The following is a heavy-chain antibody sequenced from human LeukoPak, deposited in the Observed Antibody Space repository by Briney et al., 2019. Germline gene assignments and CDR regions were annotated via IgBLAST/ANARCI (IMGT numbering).Heavy chain of an antibody. CDR1: GFTLSDYY. V-gene: IGHV3-11*04. J-gene: IGHJ5*02. CDR2: ISSSGSTI. Sequence: GGSLRLSCAASGFTLSDYYMSWIRQAPGKGLEWVSYISSSGSTIYYADSVKGRFTISRDNAKNSLYLQMNSLRAEDTAVYYCARDGIAAAGTINWFDPWGQGTLVTVSS. D-gene: IGHD6-13*01. CDR3: ARDGIAAAGTINWFDP.